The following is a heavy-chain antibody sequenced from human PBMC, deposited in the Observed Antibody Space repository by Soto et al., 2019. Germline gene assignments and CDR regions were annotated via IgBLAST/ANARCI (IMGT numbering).Heavy chain of an antibody. V-gene: IGHV3-48*03. Sequence: GGSLRLSCAASGSSFSSYEMNWVRQAPGKGLEWVSYISSSRTTIHYADSVKGRFTISRDNAKNPLYLQMNSLRAEDTAVYYCAREDYSSGWYHWFDPWGPGTLVTVSS. D-gene: IGHD6-19*01. CDR1: GSSFSSYE. CDR3: AREDYSSGWYHWFDP. J-gene: IGHJ5*02. CDR2: ISSSRTTI.